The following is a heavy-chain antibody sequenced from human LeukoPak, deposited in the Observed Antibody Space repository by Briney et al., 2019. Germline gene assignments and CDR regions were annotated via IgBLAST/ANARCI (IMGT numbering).Heavy chain of an antibody. CDR3: ASLWPYQLSAFDI. D-gene: IGHD2-2*01. Sequence: PGGSLRLSCAASGFTFSSYAMSWIRQPPGKGLEWIGEINHSGSTNYNPSLKSRVTISVDTSKNQFSLKLSSVTAADTAVYYCASLWPYQLSAFDIWGQGTMVTVSS. V-gene: IGHV4-34*01. CDR2: INHSGST. CDR1: GFTFSSYA. J-gene: IGHJ3*02.